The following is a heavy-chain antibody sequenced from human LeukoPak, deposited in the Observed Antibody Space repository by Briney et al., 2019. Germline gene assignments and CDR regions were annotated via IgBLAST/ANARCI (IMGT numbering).Heavy chain of an antibody. CDR1: GYTFTGYY. V-gene: IGHV1-2*06. CDR2: INPNSGGT. D-gene: IGHD2-15*01. Sequence: ASVKVSCKASGYTFTGYYMHWVRQAPGQGLEWMGRINPNSGGTNYAQKFQGRVTMTRDTSISTASMELSRLRSDDTAVYYCVRDRAVVVAATDYWGQGTLVTVSS. CDR3: VRDRAVVVAATDY. J-gene: IGHJ4*02.